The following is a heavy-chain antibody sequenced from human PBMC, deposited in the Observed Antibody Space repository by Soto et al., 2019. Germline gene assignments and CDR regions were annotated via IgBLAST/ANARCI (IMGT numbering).Heavy chain of an antibody. CDR2: IYYSGST. J-gene: IGHJ5*02. V-gene: IGHV4-59*01. D-gene: IGHD3-16*01. CDR3: ARDLRGWFDP. CDR1: GGSISSYY. Sequence: PSETLSLTCTVSGGSISSYYWSWIRQPPGKGLEWIGYIYYSGSTNYNPSLKSRVTISVGTSKNQFSLKLSSVTAADTAVYYCARDLRGWFDPWGQGTLVTVSS.